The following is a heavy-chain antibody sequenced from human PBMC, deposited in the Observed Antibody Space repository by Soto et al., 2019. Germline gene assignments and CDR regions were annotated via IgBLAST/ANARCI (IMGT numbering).Heavy chain of an antibody. Sequence: QVQLVESGGGVVQPGRSLRLSCAASGFTFSSYAMHWVRQAPGKGLEWVAVISYDGSNKYYADSVKGRFTISRDNSKNTLYLQMNSLRAEDTAVYYCARGVKYYDFWGGYPSDYWGQGTLVTVSS. CDR1: GFTFSSYA. CDR3: ARGVKYYDFWGGYPSDY. V-gene: IGHV3-30-3*01. CDR2: ISYDGSNK. D-gene: IGHD3-3*01. J-gene: IGHJ4*02.